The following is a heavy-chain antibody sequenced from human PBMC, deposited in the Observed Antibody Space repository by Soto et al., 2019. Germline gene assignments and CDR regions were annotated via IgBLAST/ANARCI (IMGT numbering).Heavy chain of an antibody. Sequence: ASVKVSCKASGYTFTGYYMHWVRQAPGQGLEWMGWIYPNSGGTNYAQKFQGRVTMTRDTSISTAYMELSRLRSDDTAVYYCARAGSRGYQLKNWFDPWGQGTLVTVSS. CDR1: GYTFTGYY. J-gene: IGHJ5*02. CDR2: IYPNSGGT. CDR3: ARAGSRGYQLKNWFDP. V-gene: IGHV1-2*02. D-gene: IGHD2-2*01.